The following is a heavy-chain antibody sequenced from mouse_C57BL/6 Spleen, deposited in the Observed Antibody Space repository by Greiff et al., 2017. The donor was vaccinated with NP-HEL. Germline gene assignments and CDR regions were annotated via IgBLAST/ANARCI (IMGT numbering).Heavy chain of an antibody. Sequence: QVQLKESGPGLVQPSQSLSITCTVSGFSLTSYGVHWVRQSPGKGLEWLGVIWSGGSTDYNAAFISRLSISKDNSKSQVFFKMNSLQADDTAIYYCARNSHGYEDWFAYWGQGTLVTVSA. CDR2: IWSGGST. D-gene: IGHD2-2*01. V-gene: IGHV2-2*01. J-gene: IGHJ3*01. CDR3: ARNSHGYEDWFAY. CDR1: GFSLTSYG.